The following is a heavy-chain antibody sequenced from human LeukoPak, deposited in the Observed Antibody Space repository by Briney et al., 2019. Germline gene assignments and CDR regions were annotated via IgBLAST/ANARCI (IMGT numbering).Heavy chain of an antibody. J-gene: IGHJ4*02. Sequence: SETLSLTCTVSDGSISGYYWSWIRQPAGKGLEWIGRFYTSDSTNYNPSLKSRVTISLDTSKNQFSLKLSSVTAADTAVYYCARDEWGHGASLVYWGQGTLVTVSS. D-gene: IGHD1-26*01. CDR1: DGSISGYY. CDR3: ARDEWGHGASLVY. CDR2: FYTSDST. V-gene: IGHV4-4*07.